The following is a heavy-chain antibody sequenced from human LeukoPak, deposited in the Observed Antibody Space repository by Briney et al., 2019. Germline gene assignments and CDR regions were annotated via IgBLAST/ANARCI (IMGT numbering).Heavy chain of an antibody. CDR3: AREGTSGTHLNWFDP. V-gene: IGHV4-28*03. Sequence: SETLSLTCAVSGYSISSNHWWGRIRQPPGKGLEWIGYIFYAGSTYYNPSLKSRVTMSVDTSKNQFSLRLSSVTAVDTAVYYCAREGTSGTHLNWFDPWGQGTLVTVSS. J-gene: IGHJ5*02. CDR1: GYSISSNHW. D-gene: IGHD1-1*01. CDR2: IFYAGST.